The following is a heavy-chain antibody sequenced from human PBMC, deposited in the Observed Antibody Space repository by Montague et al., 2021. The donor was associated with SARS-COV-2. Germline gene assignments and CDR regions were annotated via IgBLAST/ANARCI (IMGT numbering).Heavy chain of an antibody. CDR3: ARAASDIVLMVYAIRAFDI. CDR1: GGSFSGHY. D-gene: IGHD2-8*01. CDR2: IYYSGST. Sequence: TLSLTCAVYGGSFSGHYWSWIRQPPGKGLEWIGYIYYSGSTYYNPSLKSRVTISVDTSKNQFSLKLSSVTAADTAVYYCARAASDIVLMVYAIRAFDIWGQGTMVTVSS. J-gene: IGHJ3*02. V-gene: IGHV4-34*09.